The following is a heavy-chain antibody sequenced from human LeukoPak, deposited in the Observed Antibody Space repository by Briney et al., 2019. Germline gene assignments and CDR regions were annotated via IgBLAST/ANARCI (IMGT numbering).Heavy chain of an antibody. CDR3: ARAKWSHDAFDI. Sequence: SETLSLTCTVSGGSISSSSYYWGWIRQPPGKGLEWIGSIYYSGSTYYNPSLKSRVTISVDKSKNQFSLKLSSVTAADTAVYYCARAKWSHDAFDIWGQGTMVTVSS. V-gene: IGHV4-39*07. CDR1: GGSISSSSYY. D-gene: IGHD2-15*01. CDR2: IYYSGST. J-gene: IGHJ3*02.